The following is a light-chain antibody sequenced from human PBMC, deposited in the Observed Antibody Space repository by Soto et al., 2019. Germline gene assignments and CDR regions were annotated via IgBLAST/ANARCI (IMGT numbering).Light chain of an antibody. Sequence: QAVVTQPPSASGTPGQRGTISCSGSSSNIGSNTVNWYQQLPGTAPKLLIYSNNQRPSGVPDRFSGSKSGTSASLAISGLQSEDEADYYCAAWDDSLNGVVFGGGTKVTAL. CDR2: SNN. CDR3: AAWDDSLNGVV. J-gene: IGLJ2*01. CDR1: SSNIGSNT. V-gene: IGLV1-44*01.